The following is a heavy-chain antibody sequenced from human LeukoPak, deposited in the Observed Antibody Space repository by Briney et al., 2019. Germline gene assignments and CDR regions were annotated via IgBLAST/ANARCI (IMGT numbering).Heavy chain of an antibody. CDR3: ARRYTASPGERFDY. J-gene: IGHJ4*02. CDR2: IYDSGST. D-gene: IGHD2-2*02. Sequence: SETQSLTCTVSGGSISNYYWTWIRQPPGKGLERIGYIYDSGSTKYNPSLNSRVTISLDTSKNQFSLMLRSLTAADTAVYYCARRYTASPGERFDYWGQGTLVTVSS. CDR1: GGSISNYY. V-gene: IGHV4-59*08.